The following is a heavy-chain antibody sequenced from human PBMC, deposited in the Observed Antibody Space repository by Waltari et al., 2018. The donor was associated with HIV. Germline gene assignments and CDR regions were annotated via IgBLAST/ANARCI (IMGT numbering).Heavy chain of an antibody. D-gene: IGHD6-19*01. J-gene: IGHJ4*02. CDR3: VRAAIYSRGCFDY. CDR1: GYTFTSYD. V-gene: IGHV1-8*01. CDR2: MNPKSVNT. Sequence: QVQLVQSGAEVKKPGASVKVSCKASGYTFTSYDINWVRQATGQGLEWMGGMNPKSVNTGYAQTFQGRITMTSNTSISTVYMELSSLTSEETAVYYCVRAAIYSRGCFDYWGQGTLVTVSS.